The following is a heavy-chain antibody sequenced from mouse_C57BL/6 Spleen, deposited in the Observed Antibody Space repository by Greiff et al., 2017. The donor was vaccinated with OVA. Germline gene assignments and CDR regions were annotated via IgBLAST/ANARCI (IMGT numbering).Heavy chain of an antibody. J-gene: IGHJ4*01. Sequence: VQLQQSGTVLARPGASVKMSCKTSGYTFTSYWMHWVKQRPGQGLEWIGAIYPGNSDTSYNQKFKGKAKLTAVTSASTAYMELSSLTNEDSAVYYCTRSGSRYDYDGDYYAMDYWGQGTSVTVSS. CDR3: TRSGSRYDYDGDYYAMDY. CDR1: GYTFTSYW. CDR2: IYPGNSDT. V-gene: IGHV1-5*01. D-gene: IGHD2-4*01.